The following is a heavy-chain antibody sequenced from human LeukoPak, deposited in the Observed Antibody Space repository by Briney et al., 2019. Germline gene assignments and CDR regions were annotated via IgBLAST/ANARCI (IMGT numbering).Heavy chain of an antibody. Sequence: GGSLRLSCAASGFTFSSYAMSWVRQAPGKGLEWVSAISGSGGSTYYADSVKGRFTISRDNAKNSLYLQMNSLRAEDTAVYYCARALGFGELFWYFDLWGRGTLVTVSS. CDR3: ARALGFGELFWYFDL. J-gene: IGHJ2*01. CDR1: GFTFSSYA. D-gene: IGHD3-10*01. CDR2: ISGSGGST. V-gene: IGHV3-23*01.